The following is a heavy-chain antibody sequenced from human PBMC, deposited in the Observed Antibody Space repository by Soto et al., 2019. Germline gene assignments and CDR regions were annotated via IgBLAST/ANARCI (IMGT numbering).Heavy chain of an antibody. CDR3: ARTLSSWYYFDY. D-gene: IGHD6-13*01. Sequence: PGGSLRLSCAASGFTVSSNYMSWVRQAPGKGLEWVSLIYSGGNTYFADSVKGRFTISRDNSKSTLYLQMNSLKAEDTAVYYCARTLSSWYYFDYWGQGTLVTSPQ. V-gene: IGHV3-53*01. CDR1: GFTVSSNY. J-gene: IGHJ4*02. CDR2: IYSGGNT.